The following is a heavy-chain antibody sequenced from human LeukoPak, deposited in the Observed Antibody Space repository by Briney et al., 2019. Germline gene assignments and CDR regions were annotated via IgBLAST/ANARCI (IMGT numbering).Heavy chain of an antibody. CDR2: IYHSGST. J-gene: IGHJ4*02. CDR3: ARRPRVYCSSTSCYSWFDY. Sequence: PSETLSLTCAVSGGSISSGGYPWSWIRQPPGKGLEWIGYIYHSGSTYYNPSLKSRVTISVDRSKNQFSLNLISVTAADTAVYYCARRPRVYCSSTSCYSWFDYWGQGTLVTVSS. CDR1: GGSISSGGYP. V-gene: IGHV4-30-2*01. D-gene: IGHD2-2*01.